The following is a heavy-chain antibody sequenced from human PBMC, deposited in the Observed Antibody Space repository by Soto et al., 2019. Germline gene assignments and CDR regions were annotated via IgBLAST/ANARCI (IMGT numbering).Heavy chain of an antibody. J-gene: IGHJ6*01. CDR3: ARGIQLSQWYYYGMDV. Sequence: GXSGQVSWKASAYTFSGYYMHWVRQAPGQGLEWMGWINPNSGGTNYAQKFQGWVTMTRDTSISTAYMELSRLRSDDTAVYYCARGIQLSQWYYYGMDVWGQGTTVTVSS. V-gene: IGHV1-2*04. CDR1: AYTFSGYY. D-gene: IGHD5-18*01. CDR2: INPNSGGT.